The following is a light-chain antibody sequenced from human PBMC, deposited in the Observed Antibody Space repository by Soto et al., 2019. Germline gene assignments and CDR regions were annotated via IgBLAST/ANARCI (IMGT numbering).Light chain of an antibody. J-gene: IGKJ5*01. Sequence: EIVLTQSPATLYLSPWERATLSCRASQSVSSYLAWYQQKPGQAPRLLIYDASNTATGIPARFSGSGSGTDFTLTISSLEPEDFAVYYCQQRSDWQTFGQGTRLEIK. CDR2: DAS. CDR1: QSVSSY. CDR3: QQRSDWQT. V-gene: IGKV3-11*01.